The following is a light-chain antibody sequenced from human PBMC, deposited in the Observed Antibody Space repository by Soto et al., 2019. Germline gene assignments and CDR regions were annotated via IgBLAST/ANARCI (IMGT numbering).Light chain of an antibody. CDR3: QQYDKWPQT. CDR1: QSVSSN. Sequence: IVMTQSPDSLSVSPGERATLSCRASQSVSSNLAWYQQKPGQAPRLLIYGASTRATGIPARFSGSGSGTEFTLTISSLQSEDFAVYHCQQYDKWPQTFGQGTKVEIK. V-gene: IGKV3-15*01. J-gene: IGKJ1*01. CDR2: GAS.